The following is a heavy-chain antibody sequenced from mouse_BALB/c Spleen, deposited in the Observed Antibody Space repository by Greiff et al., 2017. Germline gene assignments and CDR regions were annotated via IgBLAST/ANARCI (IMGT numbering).Heavy chain of an antibody. CDR3: ARFYYGKGYFDV. CDR1: GYSITSGYY. J-gene: IGHJ1*01. D-gene: IGHD2-1*01. Sequence: ESGPGLVKPSQSLSLTCSVTGYSITSGYYWNWIRQFPGNKLEWMGYISYDGSNNYNPSLKNRISITRDTSKNQFFLKLNSVTTEDTATYYCARFYYGKGYFDVWGAGTTVTVSS. V-gene: IGHV3-6*02. CDR2: ISYDGSN.